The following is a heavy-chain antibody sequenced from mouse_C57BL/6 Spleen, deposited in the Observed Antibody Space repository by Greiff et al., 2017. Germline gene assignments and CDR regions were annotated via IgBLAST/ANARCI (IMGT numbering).Heavy chain of an antibody. D-gene: IGHD1-1*01. CDR3: ARRATVVAGDWYFDV. CDR2: INPYNGGT. CDR1: GYTFTDYY. J-gene: IGHJ1*03. Sequence: EVQLQQSGPVLVKPGASVKMSCKASGYTFTDYYMNWVKQSHGKSLEWIGVINPYNGGTSYNQKFKGKATLTVDKSSSTAYMELNSLTSEDSAVYYCARRATVVAGDWYFDVWGTGTTVTVSS. V-gene: IGHV1-19*01.